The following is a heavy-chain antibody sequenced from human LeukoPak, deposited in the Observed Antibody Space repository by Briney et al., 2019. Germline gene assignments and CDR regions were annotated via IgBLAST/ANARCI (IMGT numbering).Heavy chain of an antibody. CDR2: ISAYNGNT. CDR1: GYTFTSYG. Sequence: EASVKVSCKASGYTFTSYGISWARQAPGQGLEWMGWISAYNGNTNYAQKLQGRVTMTTDTSTSTAYMELRSLRSDDTAVYYCARGMGWVGHSSAIDYWGQGTLVTVSS. J-gene: IGHJ4*02. CDR3: ARGMGWVGHSSAIDY. D-gene: IGHD6-13*01. V-gene: IGHV1-18*01.